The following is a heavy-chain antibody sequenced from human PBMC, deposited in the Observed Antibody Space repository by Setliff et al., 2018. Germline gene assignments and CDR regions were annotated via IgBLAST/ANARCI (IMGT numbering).Heavy chain of an antibody. CDR2: TNPSSGRT. D-gene: IGHD3-22*01. Sequence: ASVKVSCKASGYTFTSHYMHWVRQAPGLGLEWMGTTNPSSGRTSYAQKFQGRVTMTRDTSTSTVYMDMSSLRSVDTAVYYCARDVFPYHYEGAFDIWGQGTMVTVSS. CDR3: ARDVFPYHYEGAFDI. V-gene: IGHV1-46*01. J-gene: IGHJ3*02. CDR1: GYTFTSHY.